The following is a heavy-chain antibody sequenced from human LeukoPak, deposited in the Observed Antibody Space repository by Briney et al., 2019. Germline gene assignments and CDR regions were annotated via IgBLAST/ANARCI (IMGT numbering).Heavy chain of an antibody. J-gene: IGHJ6*02. CDR3: ARDKRNIVVVPAAIRSPRYYGMDV. V-gene: IGHV1-69*01. CDR1: GFTFSSYA. D-gene: IGHD2-2*01. Sequence: GGSLRLSCAASGFTFSSYAISWVRQAPGQGLEWMGGIIPIFGTANYAQKFQGRVTITADESTSTAYMELSSLRSEDTAVYYCARDKRNIVVVPAAIRSPRYYGMDVWGQGTTVTVSS. CDR2: IIPIFGTA.